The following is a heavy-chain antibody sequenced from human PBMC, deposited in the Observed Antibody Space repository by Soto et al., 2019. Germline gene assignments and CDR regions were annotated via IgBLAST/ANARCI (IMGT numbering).Heavy chain of an antibody. Sequence: SETLSLTCAVYGGSFSGYYWSWIRQPPGKGLEWIGEINHSGSTNYNPSLKSRVTISVDTSKNQFSLKLSSVTAADTAVYYCARGPLLLCGQTKDPGAPTGSTSCYVQYYFDYWGQGTLVTVSS. CDR1: GGSFSGYY. V-gene: IGHV4-34*01. D-gene: IGHD2-2*01. CDR3: ARGPLLLCGQTKDPGAPTGSTSCYVQYYFDY. J-gene: IGHJ4*02. CDR2: INHSGST.